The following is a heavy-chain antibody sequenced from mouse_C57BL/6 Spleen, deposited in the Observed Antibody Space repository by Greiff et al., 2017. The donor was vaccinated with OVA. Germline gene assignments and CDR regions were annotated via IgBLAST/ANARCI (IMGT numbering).Heavy chain of an antibody. CDR1: GYTFTSYW. CDR2: IDPSDSYT. Sequence: VQLQQPGAELVKPGASVKLSCKASGYTFTSYWMQWVKQRPGQGLEWIGEIDPSDSYTNYNQKFKGKATLTVDTSSSTAYMQLSSLTSEDSAVYYCARSRGWFGYWGQGTTLTVSS. J-gene: IGHJ2*01. V-gene: IGHV1-50*01. D-gene: IGHD2-3*01. CDR3: ARSRGWFGY.